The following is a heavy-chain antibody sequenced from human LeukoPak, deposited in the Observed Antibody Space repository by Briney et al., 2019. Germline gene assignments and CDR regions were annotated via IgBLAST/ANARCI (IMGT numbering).Heavy chain of an antibody. V-gene: IGHV4-34*01. CDR1: GGSFSGYY. CDR3: ARRRYDSSGYYWFDP. J-gene: IGHJ5*02. Sequence: PSETLSLTCAVYGGSFSGYYWSWIRQPPGKGLEWIGEINHSGSTNYNPSLKSRVTISVDTSKNQFSLKLSSVTAADTAVYYCARRRYDSSGYYWFDPWGQGTLVTVSS. D-gene: IGHD3-22*01. CDR2: INHSGST.